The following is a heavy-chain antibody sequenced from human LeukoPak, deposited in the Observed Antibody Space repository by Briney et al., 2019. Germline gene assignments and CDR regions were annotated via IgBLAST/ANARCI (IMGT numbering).Heavy chain of an antibody. CDR1: EFIFSDYD. D-gene: IGHD3-10*01. Sequence: PGGSLRLSCDASEFIFSDYDMNWVRQAPGKGLEWVANINQDGTEKYYVDSVKGRFTISRDYAKNSLYLQMNGLRVEDTAVYYCAKVAKYYYGPETYYFFEQWGQGTPVTASS. J-gene: IGHJ4*02. V-gene: IGHV3-7*01. CDR2: INQDGTEK. CDR3: AKVAKYYYGPETYYFFEQ.